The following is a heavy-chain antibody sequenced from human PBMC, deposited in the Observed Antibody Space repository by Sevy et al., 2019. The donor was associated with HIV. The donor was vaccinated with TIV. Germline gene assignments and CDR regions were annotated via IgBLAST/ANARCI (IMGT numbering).Heavy chain of an antibody. CDR1: GFSFSNSA. CDR2: ISSDGVST. Sequence: GGSLRLSCSGSGFSFSNSAMNWVRQTPGKGLKYVSAISSDGVSTYYTDSVRGRFTISRDNSKNTLYLQMSSLRVEDTAVYYCVKDPDYNFWREDYGMDVWGQGTTVTVSS. V-gene: IGHV3-64D*06. D-gene: IGHD3-3*01. J-gene: IGHJ6*02. CDR3: VKDPDYNFWREDYGMDV.